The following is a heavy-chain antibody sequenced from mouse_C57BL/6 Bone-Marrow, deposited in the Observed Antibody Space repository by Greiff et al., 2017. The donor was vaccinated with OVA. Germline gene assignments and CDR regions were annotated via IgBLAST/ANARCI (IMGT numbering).Heavy chain of an antibody. CDR3: ASPRQRSFDY. CDR2: IYPRSGTT. Sequence: VMLVESGAELARPGASVKLSCKASGYTFTSYGISWVKQRTGQGLEWIGEIYPRSGTTYYNEKFKGKATLTADKSSSTAYMELRSLTSEDSAVYFWASPRQRSFDYWGQGTTLTVSS. V-gene: IGHV1-81*01. D-gene: IGHD3-2*02. J-gene: IGHJ2*01. CDR1: GYTFTSYG.